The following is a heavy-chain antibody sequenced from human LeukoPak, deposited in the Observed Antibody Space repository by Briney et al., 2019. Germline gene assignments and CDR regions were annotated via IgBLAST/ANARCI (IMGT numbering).Heavy chain of an antibody. CDR2: IYYSGST. J-gene: IGHJ4*02. Sequence: PSETLSLTCTVSGGSISNYYWSWIRQPPGKGLEWIGYIYYSGSTNYNPSLKSRVTTSVDTSKNQFSLKLSSVTAADTAVYYCARDGPLVYFDYWGQGTLVTVSS. V-gene: IGHV4-59*12. D-gene: IGHD3-16*02. CDR1: GGSISNYY. CDR3: ARDGPLVYFDY.